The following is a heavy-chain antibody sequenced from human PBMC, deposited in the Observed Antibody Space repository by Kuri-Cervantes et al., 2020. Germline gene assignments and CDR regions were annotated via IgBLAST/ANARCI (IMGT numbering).Heavy chain of an antibody. Sequence: GESLKISCAASGFTFSSYGMHWVRQAPGKGLEWVAVISYDGSNKYYADSVKGRFTISRDNSKNTLYLQMNSLRAEDTAVYYCAKDGDWELPRGNYYYGMDVWGQGTTVTVSS. CDR2: ISYDGSNK. D-gene: IGHD1-26*01. J-gene: IGHJ6*02. V-gene: IGHV3-30*18. CDR1: GFTFSSYG. CDR3: AKDGDWELPRGNYYYGMDV.